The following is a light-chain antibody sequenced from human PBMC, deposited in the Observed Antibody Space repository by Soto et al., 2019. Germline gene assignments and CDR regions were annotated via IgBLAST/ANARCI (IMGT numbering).Light chain of an antibody. V-gene: IGKV1-39*01. CDR1: HTISSN. J-gene: IGKJ4*01. CDR2: AAS. Sequence: DIQMTQSPSSLSASIGDRVTITCRASHTISSNLNWYQQKPGKAPQLLIYAASSVPSGVPPRFSGRGSGTEFTLTISSLQPEDFATYYCQQANSFPLSFGGGTKVEIK. CDR3: QQANSFPLS.